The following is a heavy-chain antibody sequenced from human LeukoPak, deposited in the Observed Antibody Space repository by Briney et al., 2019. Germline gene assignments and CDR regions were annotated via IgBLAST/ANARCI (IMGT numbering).Heavy chain of an antibody. CDR1: GFSLSTSGVG. D-gene: IGHD2-2*02. Sequence: SGPTLVNPTQTLTLTCTFSGFSLSTSGVGVGWIREPPGKALEWLALIYWNDDKRYSPSLKSRLPITKDTSKNQVVLTMTNMDPVDTATYYCAHSEDIVVVPAAIANWFDPWGQGTLVTVSS. CDR3: AHSEDIVVVPAAIANWFDP. V-gene: IGHV2-5*01. J-gene: IGHJ5*02. CDR2: IYWNDDK.